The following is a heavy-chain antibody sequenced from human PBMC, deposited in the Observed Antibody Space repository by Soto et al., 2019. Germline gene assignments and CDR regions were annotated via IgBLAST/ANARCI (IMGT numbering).Heavy chain of an antibody. Sequence: PGGSLRLSCAVTGFNFRNYAMSWVRQAPGKGLEWVSSLVGSGHNAYYADSVKGRFTISRDDSKNTLFLELNSLRAEDTALYYCAKGRSSDNSCSDYWGQGTRVPVSS. D-gene: IGHD2-15*01. V-gene: IGHV3-23*01. CDR3: AKGRSSDNSCSDY. CDR1: GFNFRNYA. CDR2: LVGSGHNA. J-gene: IGHJ4*02.